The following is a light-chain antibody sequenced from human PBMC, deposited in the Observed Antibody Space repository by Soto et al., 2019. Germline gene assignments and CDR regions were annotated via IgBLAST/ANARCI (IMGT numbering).Light chain of an antibody. CDR3: QQLKIYPPMYT. V-gene: IGKV1-9*01. CDR2: AAS. CDR1: QGISSY. J-gene: IGKJ2*01. Sequence: DIQLTQSPSFLSASVGDRVTITCRASQGISSYLAWYQQKPGKAPKLLIYAASSLQSGVPSRFSGSGSGTEFTLAISSLQPEDFATYYCQQLKIYPPMYTFGQGTKLEIK.